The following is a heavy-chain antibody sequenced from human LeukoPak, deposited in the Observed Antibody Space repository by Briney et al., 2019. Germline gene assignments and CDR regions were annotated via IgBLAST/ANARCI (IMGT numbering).Heavy chain of an antibody. CDR1: GFIFDTHT. CDR3: ARKLIGLGSWYSS. V-gene: IGHV3-53*01. Sequence: GSLRLSCTASGFIFDTHTLTWVRQAPGKGLEWVSVIYSGGSTYYADSVKGRFTTSRDNSKNTLYLQMNSLRAEDTAVYYCARKLIGLGSWYSSWGQGTLVTVSS. CDR2: IYSGGST. D-gene: IGHD6-13*01. J-gene: IGHJ4*02.